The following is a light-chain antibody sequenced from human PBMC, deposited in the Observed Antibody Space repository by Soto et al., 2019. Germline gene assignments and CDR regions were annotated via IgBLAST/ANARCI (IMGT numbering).Light chain of an antibody. J-gene: IGKJ1*01. CDR3: QHYNSDSAA. CDR1: QTISSW. CDR2: KAS. V-gene: IGKV1-5*03. Sequence: DSQLTESPTFLSAAVADRVTVTCRASQTISSWLAWYQQKPGKAPKLLIYKASTLKSGVPSRFSGSGSGTEFTLTISSLQPDDFATYYCQHYNSDSAAFGQGTKV.